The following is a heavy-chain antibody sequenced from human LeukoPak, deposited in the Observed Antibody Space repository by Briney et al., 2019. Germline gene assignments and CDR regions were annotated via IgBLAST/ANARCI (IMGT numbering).Heavy chain of an antibody. J-gene: IGHJ4*02. Sequence: GGSLRLSCAASGFAFSSSWMNWVRQAPGKGLEWVANIKQDGSEKYYVDSVKGRFTISRDNAKNSLYLQMNTLRAEDTAVYYCASLDYWGQGTLVTVSS. V-gene: IGHV3-7*01. CDR2: IKQDGSEK. CDR3: ASLDY. CDR1: GFAFSSSW.